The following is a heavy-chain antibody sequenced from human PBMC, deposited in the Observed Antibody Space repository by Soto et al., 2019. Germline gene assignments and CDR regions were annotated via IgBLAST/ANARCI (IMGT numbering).Heavy chain of an antibody. CDR3: AMVRGVTMLGNWFDP. CDR2: ISAYNGNT. CDR1: GYTFTSYG. J-gene: IGHJ5*02. V-gene: IGHV1-18*01. D-gene: IGHD3-10*01. Sequence: ASVKVSCKASGYTFTSYGISWVRQAPGQGLEWMGWISAYNGNTNYAQKLQGRVTMTADESTSTAYMELSSLRSEDTAVYYCAMVRGVTMLGNWFDPWGQGTLVTVSS.